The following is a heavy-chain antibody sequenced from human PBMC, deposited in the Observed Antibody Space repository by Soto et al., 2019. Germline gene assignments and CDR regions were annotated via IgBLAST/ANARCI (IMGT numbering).Heavy chain of an antibody. CDR1: GGSISSGGYS. CDR3: ARGVVTGSLGLDCFDY. CDR2: IYHSGST. D-gene: IGHD2-21*02. V-gene: IGHV4-30-2*01. Sequence: SETLSLTCAVSGGSISSGGYSWSWIRQPPGKGLEWIGYIYHSGSTYYNPSLKSRVTISVDRSKNQFSLKLSSVTAADTAVYYCARGVVTGSLGLDCFDYWGQGTLVTVSS. J-gene: IGHJ4*02.